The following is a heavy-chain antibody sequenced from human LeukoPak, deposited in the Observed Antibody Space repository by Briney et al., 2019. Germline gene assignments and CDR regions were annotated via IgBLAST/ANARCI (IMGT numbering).Heavy chain of an antibody. V-gene: IGHV3-7*04. CDR1: GFTFSNHV. J-gene: IGHJ4*02. D-gene: IGHD4-23*01. Sequence: PGGSLRLSCAASGFTFSNHVMSWVRQAPGRGLEWVANIKQDGSEKYYVDSVKGRFTISRDNAKNSLYLQMNSLRAEDTAMYYCARNYGSNPDYWGQGTLVTVSS. CDR3: ARNYGSNPDY. CDR2: IKQDGSEK.